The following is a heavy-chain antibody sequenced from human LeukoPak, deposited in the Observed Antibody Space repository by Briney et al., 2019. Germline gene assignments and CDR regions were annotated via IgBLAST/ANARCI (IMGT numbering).Heavy chain of an antibody. V-gene: IGHV3-23*01. CDR2: ISGSGSST. Sequence: GGSLRLSCAASGFTFSSYAMSWVRQAPGKGLEWVSAISGSGSSTYYADSVRGRFTISRDNSKNTLYLQMNSLRVEDTAVYYCAKDFTADCGGDCYYWGQGTLVTVSS. D-gene: IGHD2-21*02. J-gene: IGHJ4*02. CDR3: AKDFTADCGGDCYY. CDR1: GFTFSSYA.